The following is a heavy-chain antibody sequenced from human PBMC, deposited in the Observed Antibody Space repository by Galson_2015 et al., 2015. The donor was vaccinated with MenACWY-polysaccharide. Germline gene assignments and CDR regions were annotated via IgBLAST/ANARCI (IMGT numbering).Heavy chain of an antibody. D-gene: IGHD6-19*01. V-gene: IGHV3-23*01. CDR1: GFTFSSYA. CDR3: AKDSASVAGGNYFDY. CDR2: LSGNSGKT. Sequence: SLRLSCAASGFTFSSYAMSWVRQAPGKGLEWVSSLSGNSGKTFYADSVKGRFTISRDNSKNTLYLQMNSLTAEDTAIYYCAKDSASVAGGNYFDYWGQGTLVTVSS. J-gene: IGHJ4*02.